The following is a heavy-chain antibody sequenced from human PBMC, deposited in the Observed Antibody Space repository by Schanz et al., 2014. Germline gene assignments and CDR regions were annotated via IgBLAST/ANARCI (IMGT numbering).Heavy chain of an antibody. Sequence: QVQLVQSGAEVKKPGASVKVSCKASGYTFSSHGISWVRQAPGQGLEWMGWISAYNGNSEYARKFQGRVTLTTDTSTSTAYMELRSLRPDDTAVYYCARDRDQWDGNYLDYWGQGTLVTVSS. CDR2: ISAYNGNS. CDR1: GYTFSSHG. D-gene: IGHD1-26*01. V-gene: IGHV1-18*04. J-gene: IGHJ4*02. CDR3: ARDRDQWDGNYLDY.